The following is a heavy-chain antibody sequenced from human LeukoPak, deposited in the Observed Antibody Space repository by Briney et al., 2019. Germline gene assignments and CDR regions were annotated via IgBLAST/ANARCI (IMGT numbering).Heavy chain of an antibody. J-gene: IGHJ3*02. V-gene: IGHV3-30*18. CDR2: ISYDGSNK. D-gene: IGHD2-15*01. CDR3: AKERGGYCSGGSCFDAFDI. Sequence: GGSLRLSCAAPGFTFSSYGMHWVRQAPGKGLEWVAVISYDGSNKYYADSVKGRFTISRDNSKNTLYLQMNSLRAEDTAVYYCAKERGGYCSGGSCFDAFDIWGQGTMVTVSS. CDR1: GFTFSSYG.